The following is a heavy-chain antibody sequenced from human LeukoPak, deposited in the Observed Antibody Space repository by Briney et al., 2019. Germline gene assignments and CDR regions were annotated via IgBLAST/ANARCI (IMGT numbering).Heavy chain of an antibody. V-gene: IGHV1-2*02. CDR1: GYTFTGDY. CDR3: ARTPGPTVTGWFDP. J-gene: IGHJ5*02. D-gene: IGHD4-17*01. Sequence: ASVKVSCKASGYTFTGDYMHWVRQAPGQGLEWMGWINTNSGGTNYAQKFQGRVIMNRDTSISTAYMELSRLRSDDTAVYYCARTPGPTVTGWFDPWGQGTLVTVSS. CDR2: INTNSGGT.